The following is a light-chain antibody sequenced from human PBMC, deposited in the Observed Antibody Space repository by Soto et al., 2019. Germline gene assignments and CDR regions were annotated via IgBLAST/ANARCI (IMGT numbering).Light chain of an antibody. CDR3: QQYNGYSGT. Sequence: DIQLTQSPSTLSASVGGRVIITCRASQSISNFLAWYQQKPGKAPKLLIYKASSLESGVPSRFSGSGSGTEFTLTISTLEPDDFATYYCQQYNGYSGTFGQGTKVEIK. J-gene: IGKJ1*01. V-gene: IGKV1-5*03. CDR1: QSISNF. CDR2: KAS.